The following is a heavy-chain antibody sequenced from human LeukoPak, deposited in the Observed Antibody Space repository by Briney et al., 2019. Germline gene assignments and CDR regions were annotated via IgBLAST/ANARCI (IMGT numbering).Heavy chain of an antibody. J-gene: IGHJ4*02. CDR1: GGSFSGYY. CDR3: ARGPVRGSSTSCYDRGHDY. CDR2: INHSGST. D-gene: IGHD2-2*01. Sequence: SETLSLTCAVYGGSFSGYYWSWIRQPPGKGLEWIGEINHSGSTNYNPSLKSRVTISADTSKNQFSLKLSSVTAADTAVYYCARGPVRGSSTSCYDRGHDYWGQGTLVTVSS. V-gene: IGHV4-34*01.